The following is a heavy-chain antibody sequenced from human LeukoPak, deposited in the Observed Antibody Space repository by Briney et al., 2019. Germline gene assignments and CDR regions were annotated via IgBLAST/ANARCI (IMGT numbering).Heavy chain of an antibody. CDR2: IAHSGNGM. CDR3: ARGHYEMGV. V-gene: IGHV3-11*01. CDR1: GFTFSDYY. J-gene: IGHJ6*02. Sequence: GGSVRLSCAASGFTFSDYYMTWIRQAPGKGLEWVSHIAHSGNGMWYADAVKGRFTISRDNAKNLLFLQMDSLRAEDTAVYYCARGHYEMGVWGQGTTVIVSS.